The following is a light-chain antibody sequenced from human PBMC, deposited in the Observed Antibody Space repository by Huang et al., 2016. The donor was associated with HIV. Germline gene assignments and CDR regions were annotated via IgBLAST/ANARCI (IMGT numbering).Light chain of an antibody. CDR2: GAF. J-gene: IGKJ1*01. CDR3: QQYNEWRT. CDR1: QSVSRN. V-gene: IGKV3-15*01. Sequence: EIVLTQSPATLSVSPGERATLSCRASQSVSRNLAWYKHKPGQTPRLLISGAFNRATGSPARFSGSGSGTELTLTISRLRSEDFAVDNCQQYNEWRTFGQGTKVEIK.